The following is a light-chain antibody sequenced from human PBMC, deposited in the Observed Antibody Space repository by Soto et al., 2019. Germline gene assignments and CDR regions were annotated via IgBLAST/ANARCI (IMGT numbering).Light chain of an antibody. V-gene: IGLV1-44*01. CDR3: ATWDDSLNGVV. CDR2: SNN. CDR1: SSNIGRHG. Sequence: QPVLTQPPSASGTPGQRVTISCSGSSSNIGRHGVNWYQHLPGAAPKLLIYSNNQRPSGVPARFSGSTSGTSVSLTISGPQSEDEADYYCATWDDSLNGVVFGGGTKLTVL. J-gene: IGLJ2*01.